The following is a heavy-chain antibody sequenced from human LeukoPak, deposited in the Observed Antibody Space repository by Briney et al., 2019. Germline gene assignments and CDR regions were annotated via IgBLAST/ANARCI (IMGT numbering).Heavy chain of an antibody. J-gene: IGHJ5*02. CDR3: ARVSGDYGDSTLDP. CDR1: GYTFTSYG. D-gene: IGHD4-17*01. CDR2: ISAYNGNT. Sequence: ASVKVSCKASGYTFTSYGISWVRQAPGQGLEWMGWISAYNGNTNYAQKLQGRVTMTTDTSTSTAYMELRSLRSDDTAVYYCARVSGDYGDSTLDPWGQGTLVTVSS. V-gene: IGHV1-18*01.